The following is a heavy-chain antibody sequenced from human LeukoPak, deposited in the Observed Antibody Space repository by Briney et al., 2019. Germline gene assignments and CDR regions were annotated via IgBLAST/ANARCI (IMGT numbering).Heavy chain of an antibody. J-gene: IGHJ3*02. CDR1: GGSISSYY. CDR3: ARVGYCSGGSCFPGAFDI. V-gene: IGHV4-59*12. CDR2: IYYSGSA. D-gene: IGHD2-15*01. Sequence: SETLSLTCTVSGGSISSYYWSWIRQPPGKGLEWIGYIYYSGSASYSPSLKSRVTISVDTSKNQFPLKLSSVTAADTAVYYCARVGYCSGGSCFPGAFDIWGQGTMVTVSS.